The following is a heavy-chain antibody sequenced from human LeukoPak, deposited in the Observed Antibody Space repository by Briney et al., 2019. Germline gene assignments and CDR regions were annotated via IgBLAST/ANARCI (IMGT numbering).Heavy chain of an antibody. Sequence: SETLSLTCAVYGGSFSGYYWSWIRQPPGKGLEWIGEINHSGSTNYNPSLKSRVTISVDTSKNQYSLKLSSVTAADTAVYYCASFRRSYSSSWPLFQHWGQGTLVTVSS. V-gene: IGHV4-34*01. D-gene: IGHD6-13*01. CDR1: GGSFSGYY. CDR3: ASFRRSYSSSWPLFQH. J-gene: IGHJ1*01. CDR2: INHSGST.